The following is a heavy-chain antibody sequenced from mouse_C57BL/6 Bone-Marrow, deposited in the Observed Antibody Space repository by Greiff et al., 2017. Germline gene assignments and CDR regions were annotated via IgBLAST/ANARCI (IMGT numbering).Heavy chain of an antibody. J-gene: IGHJ1*03. CDR3: ARGPHWYFDV. CDR2: IDPSDSYT. CDR1: GYTFTSYW. Sequence: QVQLQQPGAELVMPGASVKLSCKASGYTFTSYWMHWVKQRPGQGLEWIGEIDPSDSYTNYNQKFKGKSTLTVDKSSSTAYMQLSSLTSEDSAVDYCARGPHWYFDVWGTGTTVTVSS. V-gene: IGHV1-69*01.